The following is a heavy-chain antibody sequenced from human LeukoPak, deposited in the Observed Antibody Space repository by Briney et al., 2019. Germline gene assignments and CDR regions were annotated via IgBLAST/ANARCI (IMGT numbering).Heavy chain of an antibody. CDR3: AGNRGLGRDY. D-gene: IGHD4-23*01. CDR1: GGSFSGYY. Sequence: SETLSLTCAVYGGSFSGYYWSWIRQPSGKGLEWIGEINHSGSTNYNPSLKSRVTISVDTSKNQFSLKLSSVTAADTAVYYCAGNRGLGRDYWGQGTLVTVSS. CDR2: INHSGST. J-gene: IGHJ4*02. V-gene: IGHV4-34*01.